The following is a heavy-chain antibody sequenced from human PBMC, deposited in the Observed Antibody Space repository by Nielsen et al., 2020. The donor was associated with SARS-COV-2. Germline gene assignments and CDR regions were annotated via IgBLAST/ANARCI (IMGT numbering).Heavy chain of an antibody. Sequence: ASVKVSCEASGYTFTNYAMHWVRQAPGQRLEWMGWINAGNGNTKYSQKFQGRVTITRDTSASTAYMELSSLRSEDTAVYYCARDQVYTIFSVYYGMDVWGQGTTVTVSS. J-gene: IGHJ6*02. D-gene: IGHD3-3*01. V-gene: IGHV1-3*01. CDR2: INAGNGNT. CDR3: ARDQVYTIFSVYYGMDV. CDR1: GYTFTNYA.